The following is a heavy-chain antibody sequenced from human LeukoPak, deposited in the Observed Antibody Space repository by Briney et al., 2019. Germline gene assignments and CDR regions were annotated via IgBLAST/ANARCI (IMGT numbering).Heavy chain of an antibody. CDR1: GYTFTSYG. CDR2: ISAYNVNT. D-gene: IGHD6-13*01. Sequence: VASVKVSCKASGYTFTSYGISWVRQAPGQGLEWMGWISAYNVNTNYAQKLQGRVTMTTDTSTSTAYMELRSLRSDDTAVYYCARDGGSSSWYRYRYYGMDVWGQGTTVTVSS. V-gene: IGHV1-18*01. J-gene: IGHJ6*02. CDR3: ARDGGSSSWYRYRYYGMDV.